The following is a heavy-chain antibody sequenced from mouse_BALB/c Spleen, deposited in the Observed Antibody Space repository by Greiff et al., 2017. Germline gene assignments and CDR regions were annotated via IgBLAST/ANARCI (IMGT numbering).Heavy chain of an antibody. CDR3: ASLYGSSYGDAMDY. D-gene: IGHD1-1*01. J-gene: IGHJ4*01. CDR2: ISDGGSYT. V-gene: IGHV5-4*02. Sequence: EVMLVESGGGLVKPGGSLKLSCAASGFTFSDYYMYWVRQTPEKRLEWVATISDGGSYTYYPDSVKGRFTISRDNAKNNLYLQMSSLKSEDTAMYYCASLYGSSYGDAMDYWGQGTSVTVSS. CDR1: GFTFSDYY.